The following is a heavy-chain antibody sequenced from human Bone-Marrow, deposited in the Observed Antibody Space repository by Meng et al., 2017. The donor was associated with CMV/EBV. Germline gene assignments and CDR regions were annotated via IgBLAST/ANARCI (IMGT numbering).Heavy chain of an antibody. D-gene: IGHD3-3*01. V-gene: IGHV3-7*01. CDR3: ARDGDDDFWNGYPYQWFDP. J-gene: IGHJ5*02. Sequence: GESPKIYCPASGFTLSKSWMNWIRQAPGKGLEWVANIKHDGSESYYVGSVKGRFTISRDNAKNSLYLQMNSLRAEDTAVYYCARDGDDDFWNGYPYQWFDPWGQGTLVTVSS. CDR1: GFTLSKSW. CDR2: IKHDGSES.